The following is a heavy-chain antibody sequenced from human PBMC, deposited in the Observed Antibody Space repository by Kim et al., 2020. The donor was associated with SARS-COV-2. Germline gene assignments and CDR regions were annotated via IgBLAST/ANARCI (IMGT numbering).Heavy chain of an antibody. Sequence: NYSPSLRGHVPISTDTSISTAYLQWSSLKASDTAIYFCARGIQLWSQYYFDYWGQGTLVTVSS. V-gene: IGHV5-10-1*01. D-gene: IGHD5-18*01. CDR3: ARGIQLWSQYYFDY. J-gene: IGHJ4*02.